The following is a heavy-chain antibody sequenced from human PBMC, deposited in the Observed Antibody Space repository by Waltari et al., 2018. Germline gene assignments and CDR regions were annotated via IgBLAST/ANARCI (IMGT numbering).Heavy chain of an antibody. CDR2: INSDGSST. D-gene: IGHD3-16*02. V-gene: IGHV3-74*01. CDR1: GFTFSSYW. J-gene: IGHJ3*02. Sequence: EVQLVESGGGLVQPGGSLRLSCAASGFTFSSYWMHWFSQAPGKGLVWVSRINSDGSSTSYADSVKGRFTISRDNAKNTLYLQMNSLRAEDTAVYYCARDPIWGSYRSSFDIWGQGTMVTVSS. CDR3: ARDPIWGSYRSSFDI.